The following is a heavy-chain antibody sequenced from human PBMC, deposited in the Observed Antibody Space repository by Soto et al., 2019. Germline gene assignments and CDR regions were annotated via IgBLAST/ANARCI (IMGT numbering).Heavy chain of an antibody. CDR3: ASGGTRYYGMDV. CDR1: GGTFSSYT. Sequence: QVQLVQSGAEVKKPGSSVKVSCKASGGTFSSYTISWVRQAPGQGLEWMGRIIPILGIANYAQKFQGRVTITADKSTSTAYMELSSLRSEDTAVDYCASGGTRYYGMDVWGQGTTVTVSS. CDR2: IIPILGIA. V-gene: IGHV1-69*02. J-gene: IGHJ6*02.